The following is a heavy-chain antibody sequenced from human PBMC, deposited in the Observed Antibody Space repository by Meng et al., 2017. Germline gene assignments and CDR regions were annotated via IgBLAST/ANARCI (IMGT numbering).Heavy chain of an antibody. CDR2: ISGDGSIT. J-gene: IGHJ4*02. Sequence: EVQLGVSGGGLVQPGGSLRLSCAAPGFTFNNSWMHWVRQVPGKGLVWVSRISGDGSITNYADSVKGRFNISRDNAKNTLYLQMNSLRPEDTAVYYCLDEAPRSDYWGQGSLVTVSS. V-gene: IGHV3-74*01. CDR1: GFTFNNSW. D-gene: IGHD1-1*01. CDR3: LDEAPRSDY.